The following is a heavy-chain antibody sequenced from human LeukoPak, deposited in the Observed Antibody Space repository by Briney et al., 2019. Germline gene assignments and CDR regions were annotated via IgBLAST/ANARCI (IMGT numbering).Heavy chain of an antibody. CDR1: GFTFSSHW. Sequence: GGSLRLSCAASGFTFSSHWMTWVRQAPGKGLEWVANIKQDGSEKYYVDSVKGRFAISRDSAKNSLYLQVNSLRAEDTAVYYCVRARWGAFDYWGQGSLVIVSS. V-gene: IGHV3-7*03. CDR3: VRARWGAFDY. CDR2: IKQDGSEK. D-gene: IGHD1-26*01. J-gene: IGHJ4*02.